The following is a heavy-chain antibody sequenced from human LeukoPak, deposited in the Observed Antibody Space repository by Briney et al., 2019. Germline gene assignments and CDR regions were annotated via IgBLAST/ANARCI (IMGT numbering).Heavy chain of an antibody. V-gene: IGHV4-34*01. CDR2: INHSGST. J-gene: IGHJ4*02. D-gene: IGHD1-20*01. CDR1: GGSFSGNY. CDR3: ARVTEDSGDYFDY. Sequence: SETLSLTCAVYGGSFSGNYWSWIRQPPGKGLEWIGEINHSGSTNYNPSLKSRVTISVDTSKNQFSLKLSSVTAAATAVYYCARVTEDSGDYFDYWGQGTLVTVSS.